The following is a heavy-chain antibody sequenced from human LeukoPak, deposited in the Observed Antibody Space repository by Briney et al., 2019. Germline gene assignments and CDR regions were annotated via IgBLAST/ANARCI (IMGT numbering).Heavy chain of an antibody. D-gene: IGHD4-23*01. CDR3: ASFDYGGNSDSFEI. V-gene: IGHV3-7*02. CDR2: IKENGSDK. Sequence: GGSLRLSCAASGFTFSNFWMTWVRQAPGKGLEWVAGIKENGSDKYYIDSVKGRFTISRDNSKNTVYLQMNNLRAEETAVYYCASFDYGGNSDSFEIWGQGTMVTVSS. CDR1: GFTFSNFW. J-gene: IGHJ3*02.